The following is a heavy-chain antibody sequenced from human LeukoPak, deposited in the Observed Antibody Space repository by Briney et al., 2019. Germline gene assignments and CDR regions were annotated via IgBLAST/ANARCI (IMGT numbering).Heavy chain of an antibody. CDR1: GGTFSRYA. J-gene: IGHJ5*02. Sequence: SVKVSCKASGGTFSRYAISWVRQAPGQGLEWMGRIIPIFGIANYAQKFQGRVTITADKSTSTAYMELSSLRSEDTAVYYCARGYAIPYSSGWYGNHWGQGTLVTVSS. D-gene: IGHD6-19*01. CDR3: ARGYAIPYSSGWYGNH. CDR2: IIPIFGIA. V-gene: IGHV1-69*04.